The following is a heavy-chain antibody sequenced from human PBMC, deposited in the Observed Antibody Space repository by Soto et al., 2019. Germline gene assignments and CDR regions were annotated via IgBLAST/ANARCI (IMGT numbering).Heavy chain of an antibody. CDR2: ISAYNGNT. Sequence: GASVKVSCRASGYPFTSYGISWVRHAPGQGLEWMGWISAYNGNTNYAQKLQGRVTMTTNTSTSTAYMGLRSLRSDDTAVDYCARRNNYSSTRRLTQPNYYYGMDVWGQGTTVTVSS. D-gene: IGHD6-13*01. CDR3: ARRNNYSSTRRLTQPNYYYGMDV. J-gene: IGHJ6*02. V-gene: IGHV1-18*01. CDR1: GYPFTSYG.